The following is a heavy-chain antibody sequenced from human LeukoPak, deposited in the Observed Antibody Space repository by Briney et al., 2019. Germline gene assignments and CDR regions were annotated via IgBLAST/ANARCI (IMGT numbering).Heavy chain of an antibody. Sequence: SETLSLTCAVYGGSFSGYYWSWIRQPPGKGLEWIGEINHSGSTNYNPSLKSRVTISVDTSKNQFSLKLSSVTAADTAVYYCARDTAPAGYFDWLTPNGFDYWGQGTLVTVSS. CDR2: INHSGST. V-gene: IGHV4-34*01. D-gene: IGHD3-9*01. CDR1: GGSFSGYY. J-gene: IGHJ4*02. CDR3: ARDTAPAGYFDWLTPNGFDY.